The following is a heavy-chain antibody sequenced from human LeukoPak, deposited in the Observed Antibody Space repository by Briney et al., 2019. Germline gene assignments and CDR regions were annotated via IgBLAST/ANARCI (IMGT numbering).Heavy chain of an antibody. V-gene: IGHV4-59*01. CDR2: IYYSGST. Sequence: SETLSLTCTVSGGSISSYYWSWIRQPPGKGLEWIGYIYYSGSTNYNPSLKSRVTISVDTSKNQFSLKLSSVTAADTAVYYCARSPGRYYYDSSGYDWFDPWGQGTLVTVFS. D-gene: IGHD3-22*01. J-gene: IGHJ5*02. CDR1: GGSISSYY. CDR3: ARSPGRYYYDSSGYDWFDP.